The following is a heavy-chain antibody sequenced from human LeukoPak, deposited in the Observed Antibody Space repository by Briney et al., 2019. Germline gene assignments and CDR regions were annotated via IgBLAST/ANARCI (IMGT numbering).Heavy chain of an antibody. CDR1: GHIFTVDS. V-gene: IGHV1-2*02. CDR3: ATPQRCSSGTCYAWTDAFHV. Sequence: ASVNVSCTASGHIFTVDSIHWVRQAPGQGLEWLGWVHLNGGGTYRAQKFGGRVTMTKGSSISTASMELSGLTSDDTAVYYCATPQRCSSGTCYAWTDAFHVWGQGTMVIVSS. CDR2: VHLNGGGT. J-gene: IGHJ3*01. D-gene: IGHD6-25*01.